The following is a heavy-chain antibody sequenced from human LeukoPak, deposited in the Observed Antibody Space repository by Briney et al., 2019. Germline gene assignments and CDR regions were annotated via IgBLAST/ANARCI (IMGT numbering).Heavy chain of an antibody. CDR2: MYYGGNT. CDR1: GDSISSSGYY. CDR3: ARSKNGKCDY. J-gene: IGHJ4*02. V-gene: IGHV4-39*07. D-gene: IGHD1-26*01. Sequence: KTSETLSLTCSVSGDSISSSGYYWGWIRQPPGKGLEWIGSMYYGGNTYYNASLKSRVTISVDTSKNLFSLKLNSVTAADTGVYYRARSKNGKCDYWGQGTLVTVSS.